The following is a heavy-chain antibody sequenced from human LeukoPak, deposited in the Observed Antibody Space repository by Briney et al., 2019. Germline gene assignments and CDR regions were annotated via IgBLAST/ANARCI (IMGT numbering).Heavy chain of an antibody. D-gene: IGHD1-20*01. Sequence: GGSLTLSCAASGFTFNNHAMSWVRQAPGKGLEWVSTISGSGSNTYYADSVKGRLTISRDNSKNTLYLQMDSLRAEDTAVYYCAKGFRNWNYDYWGQGTLVTVSS. J-gene: IGHJ4*02. CDR2: ISGSGSNT. V-gene: IGHV3-23*01. CDR3: AKGFRNWNYDY. CDR1: GFTFNNHA.